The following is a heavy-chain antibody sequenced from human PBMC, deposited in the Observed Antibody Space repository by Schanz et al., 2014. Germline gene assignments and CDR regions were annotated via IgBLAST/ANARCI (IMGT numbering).Heavy chain of an antibody. CDR3: FSMHYGNSVY. CDR2: ISYHGSEK. Sequence: QVQLVESGGSVVQPGRSLRLSCAGSGFSFSDYGMHWVRQAPGRGLEWVAVISYHGSEKYYADSVKGRFTISRDNSKNTLYLQMNSLQTDDTAVYYCFSMHYGNSVYWGQGTLVTVSS. CDR1: GFSFSDYG. J-gene: IGHJ4*02. D-gene: IGHD3-3*02. V-gene: IGHV3-30*03.